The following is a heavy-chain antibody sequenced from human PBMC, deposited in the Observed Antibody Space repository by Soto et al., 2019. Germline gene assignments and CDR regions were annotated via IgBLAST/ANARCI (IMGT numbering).Heavy chain of an antibody. CDR3: TAQGGGSWWFEGYFDY. V-gene: IGHV3-15*01. D-gene: IGHD6-13*01. J-gene: IGHJ4*02. CDR1: GFTFSNAW. Sequence: EVQLVESGGGLVKPGGSLRLSCAAPGFTFSNAWMSWVRQAPGKGLEWVGRIKSKTDGGTTDYAAPVKGRFTISRDDSKKTLYLQLNSLKTEDTAVYYCTAQGGGSWWFEGYFDYWGQGSLVAVSS. CDR2: IKSKTDGGTT.